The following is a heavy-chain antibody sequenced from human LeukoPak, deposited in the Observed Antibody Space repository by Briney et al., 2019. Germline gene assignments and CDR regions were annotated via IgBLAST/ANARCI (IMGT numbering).Heavy chain of an antibody. CDR1: GGSISRYY. V-gene: IGHV4-59*08. CDR3: ARHPDIAAAGLDY. Sequence: SETLSLTCTVSGGSISRYYWSWIRQPPGKGLEWIGCIYYSGATNYNPSLKSRVTISVDTSKNQFPLKLTSVTAADTAVYYCARHPDIAAAGLDYWGQGTLVTVSS. CDR2: IYYSGAT. J-gene: IGHJ4*02. D-gene: IGHD6-13*01.